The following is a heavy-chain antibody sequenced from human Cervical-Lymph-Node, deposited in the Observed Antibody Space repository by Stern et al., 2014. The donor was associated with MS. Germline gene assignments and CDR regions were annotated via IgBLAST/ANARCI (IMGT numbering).Heavy chain of an antibody. CDR1: GVTLTNYA. V-gene: IGHV3-30*04. D-gene: IGHD6-19*01. CDR3: ARAGTNGWYGSSYFDY. Sequence: VQLVESGGGVVQPGRSLRLSCEASGVTLTNYALHWVRQAPGKGLEWLAFVSYDGRNKYYADSAKCRFTISRDNSKNTVYLQMDSLRPEDTALYFCARAGTNGWYGSSYFDYWGQGTLVIVSS. J-gene: IGHJ4*02. CDR2: VSYDGRNK.